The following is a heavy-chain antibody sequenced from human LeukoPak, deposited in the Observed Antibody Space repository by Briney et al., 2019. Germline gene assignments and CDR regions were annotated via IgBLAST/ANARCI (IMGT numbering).Heavy chain of an antibody. CDR1: GYTFTSYG. V-gene: IGHV1-18*01. D-gene: IGHD3-22*01. CDR2: ISAYNGNT. Sequence: ASVKVSCKASGYTFTSYGISWVRQAPGQGLEWMGWISAYNGNTNYAQKLQGRVTMTTDTSTSTAYMELRSLRSDDTAVCYCARDSQYYYDSSGYYPRFDYWGQGTLVTVSS. CDR3: ARDSQYYYDSSGYYPRFDY. J-gene: IGHJ4*02.